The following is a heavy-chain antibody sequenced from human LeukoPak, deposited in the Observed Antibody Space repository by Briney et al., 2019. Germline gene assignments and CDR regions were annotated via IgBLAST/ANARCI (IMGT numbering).Heavy chain of an antibody. CDR3: ARGYCSGGSCYSYYYYNYMDV. CDR1: GYSISSGYY. V-gene: IGHV4-38-2*02. Sequence: PSETLSLTCTVSGYSISSGYYWGCIRQPPGKGLEWIGSIDQSGSTYYNPSLKSRVTISVDTSKNQFSLKLSSVTAADTAVYYCARGYCSGGSCYSYYYYNYMDVWGKGTTVTVSS. CDR2: IDQSGST. D-gene: IGHD2-15*01. J-gene: IGHJ6*03.